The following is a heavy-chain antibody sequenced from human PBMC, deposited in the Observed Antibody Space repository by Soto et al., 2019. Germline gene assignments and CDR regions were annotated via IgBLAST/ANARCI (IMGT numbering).Heavy chain of an antibody. D-gene: IGHD6-19*01. CDR3: AKVPIPVYRSGWWPFDY. CDR2: ISGSGGST. V-gene: IGHV3-23*01. Sequence: GGSLRLSCAASGFTFSSYAMSWVRQAPGKGLEWVSAISGSGGSTYYADSVKGRFTISRDNSKNTLYLQMNSLRAEDTAVYYCAKVPIPVYRSGWWPFDYWGKGNLVTVHS. J-gene: IGHJ4*02. CDR1: GFTFSSYA.